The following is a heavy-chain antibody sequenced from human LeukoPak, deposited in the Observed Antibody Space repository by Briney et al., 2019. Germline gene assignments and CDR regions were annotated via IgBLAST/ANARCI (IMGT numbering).Heavy chain of an antibody. J-gene: IGHJ4*02. CDR3: AKDKPKPGIAAAGTID. D-gene: IGHD6-13*01. CDR1: GFTFSSYA. V-gene: IGHV3-23*01. Sequence: GGSLRLSCAASGFTFSSYAMSWVRQAPGKGLGWVSAISGSGGSTYYADSVKGRFTISRDNSKNTLYLQMNSLRAEDTAVYYCAKDKPKPGIAAAGTIDWGQGTLVTVSS. CDR2: ISGSGGST.